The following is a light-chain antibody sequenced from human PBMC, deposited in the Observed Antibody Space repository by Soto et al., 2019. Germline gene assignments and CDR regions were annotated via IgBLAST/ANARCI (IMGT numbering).Light chain of an antibody. CDR1: HSLLESDGSNY. V-gene: IGKV2-28*01. J-gene: IGKJ3*01. CDR3: MQGLQTQFT. CDR2: LAS. Sequence: DFVMTQSPLSLSVTPGEAASISCRSNHSLLESDGSNYLHWYMQKPGQSPQLLIYLASTRAAGVPDRFSGSASGTEFTLKISRVEAEDVGVYYCMQGLQTQFTFGPGTKVDIK.